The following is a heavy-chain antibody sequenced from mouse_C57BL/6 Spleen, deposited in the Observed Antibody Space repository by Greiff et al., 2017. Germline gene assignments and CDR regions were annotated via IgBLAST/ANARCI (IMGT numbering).Heavy chain of an antibody. CDR2: IYPGNSDT. CDR3: TREYYGSSYWYFDV. CDR1: GYTFTSYW. Sequence: VQLKQSGTVLARPGASVKMSCKTSGYTFTSYWMHWVQQRPGQGLEWIGAIYPGNSDTSYNQKFKGKAKLTAVTSASTAYMELSSLTNEDSAVYYCTREYYGSSYWYFDVWGTGTTVTVSS. V-gene: IGHV1-5*01. J-gene: IGHJ1*03. D-gene: IGHD1-1*01.